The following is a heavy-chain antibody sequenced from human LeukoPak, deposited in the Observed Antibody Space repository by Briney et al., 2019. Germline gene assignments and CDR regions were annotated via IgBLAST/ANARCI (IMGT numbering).Heavy chain of an antibody. Sequence: GGSLRLSCAASGFTFSTYCMHWVRQAPGKGPMWVSRICPDGTVTNYADSVKARFIISRDNARNTVYLQMNSLRVEDTAVYYCVRDFRSADFWGQGTLVTVSS. V-gene: IGHV3-74*01. CDR3: VRDFRSADF. CDR2: ICPDGTVT. J-gene: IGHJ4*02. CDR1: GFTFSTYC.